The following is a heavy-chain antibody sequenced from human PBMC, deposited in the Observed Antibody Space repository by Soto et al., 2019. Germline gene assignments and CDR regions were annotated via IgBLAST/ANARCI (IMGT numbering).Heavy chain of an antibody. V-gene: IGHV1-18*01. D-gene: IGHD3-22*01. CDR3: ARDPYYYDSSGYPFYYYYGMDV. CDR2: ISAYNGNT. CDR1: GYTFTSYG. Sequence: ASVKVSCKASGYTFTSYGISWVRQAPGQGLEWMGWISAYNGNTNYAQKLQGRVTMTTGTSTSTAYMELRSLRSDDAAVYYCARDPYYYDSSGYPFYYYYGMDVWGQGTTVTVSS. J-gene: IGHJ6*02.